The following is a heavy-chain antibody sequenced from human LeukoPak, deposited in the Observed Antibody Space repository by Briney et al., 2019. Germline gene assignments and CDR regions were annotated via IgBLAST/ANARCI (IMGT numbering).Heavy chain of an antibody. CDR1: GFTFSSYA. Sequence: GGSLRLSCAAFGFTFSSYAMSWVRQAPGKGLEWVSAISGSGGSTYYADSVKGRFTISRDNSKNTLYLQMNSLRAEDTAVYYCAKSGMTWSGYYEYYFDYWGQGTLVTVSS. J-gene: IGHJ4*02. CDR3: AKSGMTWSGYYEYYFDY. CDR2: ISGSGGST. D-gene: IGHD3-3*01. V-gene: IGHV3-23*01.